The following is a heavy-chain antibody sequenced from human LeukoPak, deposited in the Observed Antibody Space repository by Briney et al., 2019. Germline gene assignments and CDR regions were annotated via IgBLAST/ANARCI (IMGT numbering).Heavy chain of an antibody. J-gene: IGHJ6*03. Sequence: SETLSLTCAVFGGTFRGYYWSWIRQPPGKGLEWIGYIYTSGGTNYNPSLKSRVTISVDTSKNQFSLKLSSVTAADTAVYYCARTRLSYYMDVWGKGTTVTVSS. CDR1: GGTFRGYY. CDR2: IYTSGGT. CDR3: ARTRLSYYMDV. V-gene: IGHV4-4*09.